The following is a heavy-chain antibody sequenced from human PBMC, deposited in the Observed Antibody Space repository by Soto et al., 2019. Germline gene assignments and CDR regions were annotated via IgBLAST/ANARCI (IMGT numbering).Heavy chain of an antibody. D-gene: IGHD1-26*01. CDR3: ARAGSARWETYYYYGMDV. Sequence: SQTLSLTCAISGDSVSSNSAAWNWIRQSPSRGLEWLGRTYYRSKWYNDYAVSVKSRITINPDTSKNQFSLQLNSVTPEDTAVYYCARAGSARWETYYYYGMDVWGQGTTVTVSS. CDR1: GDSVSSNSAA. V-gene: IGHV6-1*01. CDR2: TYYRSKWYN. J-gene: IGHJ6*02.